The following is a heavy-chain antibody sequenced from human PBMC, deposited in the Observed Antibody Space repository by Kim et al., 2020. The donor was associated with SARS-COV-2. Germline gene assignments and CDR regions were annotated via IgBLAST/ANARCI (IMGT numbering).Heavy chain of an antibody. D-gene: IGHD5-12*01. Sequence: SETLSLTCTVSGGSISSYYWSWILQPPGKGLEWIGYFYYSGSTNYNPSLKSRVTISVDTSKNQFSLKLSSVTAADTAVYYCAWLHIGGVSGYHPGQPHAFDIWGQGTKVTVSS. J-gene: IGHJ3*02. CDR2: FYYSGST. CDR1: GGSISSYY. CDR3: AWLHIGGVSGYHPGQPHAFDI. V-gene: IGHV4-59*01.